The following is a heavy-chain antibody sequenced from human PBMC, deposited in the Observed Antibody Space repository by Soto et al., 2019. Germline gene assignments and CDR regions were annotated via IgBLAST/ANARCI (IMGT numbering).Heavy chain of an antibody. Sequence: SETLSLTCAVVGGSVNSVNYCWIWIRQPPGKGLEWIGEMSHSGGTHFNPSLKSRVTISVDTSKNQFSLKMSSVTAADTALYYCARVERGTATTVVDAFDIWGPGTMVTVSS. CDR2: MSHSGGT. J-gene: IGHJ3*02. D-gene: IGHD1-1*01. CDR1: GGSVNSVNYC. CDR3: ARVERGTATTVVDAFDI. V-gene: IGHV4-34*01.